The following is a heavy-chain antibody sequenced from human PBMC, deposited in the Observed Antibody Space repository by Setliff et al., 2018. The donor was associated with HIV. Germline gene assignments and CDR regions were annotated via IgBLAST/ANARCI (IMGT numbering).Heavy chain of an antibody. J-gene: IGHJ4*02. CDR1: GYTFTNYG. CDR2: ISTYIGLT. Sequence: ASVTVSCKTSGYTFTNYGISWVRQAPGQGLEWVGWISTYIGLTKYDQILQGRVTMTTDTSTNTAYMELKNLTSDDTAVYYCAATGSSGYVYWGQGTLVTVSS. V-gene: IGHV1-18*01. CDR3: AATGSSGYVY. D-gene: IGHD5-12*01.